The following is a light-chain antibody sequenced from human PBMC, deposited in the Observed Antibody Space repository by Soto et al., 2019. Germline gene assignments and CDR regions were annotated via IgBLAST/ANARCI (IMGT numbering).Light chain of an antibody. CDR2: DAS. V-gene: IGKV1-33*01. Sequence: DIQRTQSPSSLSASVGDSVTITCQASQDISNYLNWYQQKPGKAPKLLIYDASNLETGVPSRLSGSGSGTDFTFTISSLQPEEIATYYCQQYDNLPVTFGQGTRLEIK. CDR3: QQYDNLPVT. CDR1: QDISNY. J-gene: IGKJ5*01.